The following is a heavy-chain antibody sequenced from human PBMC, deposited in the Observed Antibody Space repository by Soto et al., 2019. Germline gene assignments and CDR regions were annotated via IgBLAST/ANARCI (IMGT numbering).Heavy chain of an antibody. CDR3: AKETPQHVDYGDYDAYYYYGMDV. Sequence: VQLVESGGGLVKPGGSLRLSCAASGFTFSSYAMSWVRQAPGKGLEWVSAISGSGGSTYYADSVKGRFTISRDNSKNTLYLQMNSLRAEDTAVYYCAKETPQHVDYGDYDAYYYYGMDVWGQGTTVTVSS. D-gene: IGHD4-17*01. CDR1: GFTFSSYA. CDR2: ISGSGGST. J-gene: IGHJ6*02. V-gene: IGHV3-23*04.